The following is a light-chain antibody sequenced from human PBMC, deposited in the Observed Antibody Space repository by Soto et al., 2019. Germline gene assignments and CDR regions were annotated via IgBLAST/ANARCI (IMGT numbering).Light chain of an antibody. CDR1: QSISSW. V-gene: IGKV1-5*01. J-gene: IGKJ5*01. Sequence: DIQMTESPSTLSASVGDRVTITXRASQSISSWLAWYQQKPGKAPKXXIYDASSLESGVPSRFNGSGAGTEITLTISGLQPDDFATYYCQQYNSYPITFGQGTRLEIK. CDR2: DAS. CDR3: QQYNSYPIT.